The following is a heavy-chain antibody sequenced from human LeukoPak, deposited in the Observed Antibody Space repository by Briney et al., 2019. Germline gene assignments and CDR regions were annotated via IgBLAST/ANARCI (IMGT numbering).Heavy chain of an antibody. V-gene: IGHV4-34*01. CDR1: GGSFSGYY. Sequence: SETLSLTCAVYGGSFSGYYWRWIRQPPGKGLEWIGEINHSGSTNYNPSLKSRVTISVDTSKNQFSLKLSSVTAEDTAVYYCARAVAGMNDLGNWGQGTLVTVSS. D-gene: IGHD6-19*01. CDR3: ARAVAGMNDLGN. J-gene: IGHJ4*02. CDR2: INHSGST.